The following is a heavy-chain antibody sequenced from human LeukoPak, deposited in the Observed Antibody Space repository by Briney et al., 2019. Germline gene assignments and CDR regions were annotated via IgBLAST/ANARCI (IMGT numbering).Heavy chain of an antibody. CDR3: ARNGGYGDYVIG. Sequence: GGSLRLSCAASGFTVSSNYMSWVRQAPGEGLEWVSIIYSAGSTYYADSVKGRFTISRDNSKNTVYLQMKSLRAEDTAVYYCARNGGYGDYVIGWGQGTLVTVSS. CDR1: GFTVSSNY. J-gene: IGHJ4*02. CDR2: IYSAGST. D-gene: IGHD4-17*01. V-gene: IGHV3-66*02.